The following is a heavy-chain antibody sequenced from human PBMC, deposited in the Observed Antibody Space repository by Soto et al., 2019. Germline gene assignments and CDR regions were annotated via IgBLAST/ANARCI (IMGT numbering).Heavy chain of an antibody. J-gene: IGHJ5*02. CDR1: GYTFTSYA. V-gene: IGHV1-3*01. CDR2: INAGNGNT. Sequence: ASVKVSCKASGYTFTSYAMHWVRQAPGQRLEWMGWINAGNGNTKYSQKFQGRVTITRDTSASTAYMELSSLRSEDTAVYYCARVHFTGSRWFGEPRAWFDPWGQGTLVTVSS. D-gene: IGHD3-10*01. CDR3: ARVHFTGSRWFGEPRAWFDP.